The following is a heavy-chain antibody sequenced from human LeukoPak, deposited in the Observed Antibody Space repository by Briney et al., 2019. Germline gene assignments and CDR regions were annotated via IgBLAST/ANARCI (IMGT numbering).Heavy chain of an antibody. CDR2: IYWNDDK. D-gene: IGHD3-3*01. V-gene: IGHV2-5*01. CDR1: GFSLRTGGEG. CDR3: AHTLFGMVPGWFDP. Sequence: SGPTLVNPTQTLTLTCTFSGFSLRTGGEGVAWIRQPPGKAPEWLTLIYWNDDKRYRPSLKTRLTITKDTSENQVVLTMTNLDPVDTATYYCAHTLFGMVPGWFDPGGQGTLVTVS. J-gene: IGHJ5*02.